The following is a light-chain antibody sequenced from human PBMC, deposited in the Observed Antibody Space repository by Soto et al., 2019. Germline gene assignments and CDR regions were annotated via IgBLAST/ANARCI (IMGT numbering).Light chain of an antibody. CDR2: KIS. CDR3: MQATQFPPYT. Sequence: DIVLTQTPLSSAVTLGQPASISCRSSQSLLHSDGSTYLSWLHQRPGQPPRLLIYKISNRLSGVPDRFSGSGAGTDFTLKLSRVEAEDVGVYYCMQATQFPPYTFGQGTKLEIE. CDR1: QSLLHSDGSTY. J-gene: IGKJ2*01. V-gene: IGKV2-24*01.